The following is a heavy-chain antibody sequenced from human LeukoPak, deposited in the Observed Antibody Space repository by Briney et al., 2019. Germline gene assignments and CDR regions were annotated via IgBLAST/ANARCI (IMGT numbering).Heavy chain of an antibody. CDR1: GYTFTSSD. CDR3: ARVKVGATHDFDY. Sequence: GASVKVSCKASGYTFTSSDINWVREATGQGLEWMGWMNPNSGNTGYAQKFQGRVTMTRNTSISPAYMELSSLRSEDTAVYYCARVKVGATHDFDYWGQGTLVTVPS. J-gene: IGHJ4*02. D-gene: IGHD1-26*01. V-gene: IGHV1-8*02. CDR2: MNPNSGNT.